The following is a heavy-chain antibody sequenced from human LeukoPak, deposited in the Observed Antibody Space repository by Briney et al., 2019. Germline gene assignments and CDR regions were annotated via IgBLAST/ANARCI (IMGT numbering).Heavy chain of an antibody. CDR2: IVVGSGNT. CDR1: GFTFTSSA. J-gene: IGHJ4*02. D-gene: IGHD3-22*01. V-gene: IGHV1-58*02. Sequence: ASVKVSCKASGFTFTSSAMQWVRQARGQRLGWIGWIVVGSGNTNYAQKFQERVTITRDMSTSTDYMELSSLRSEDTAVYYCAADYYDSSGYYQDYWGQGTLVTVSS. CDR3: AADYYDSSGYYQDY.